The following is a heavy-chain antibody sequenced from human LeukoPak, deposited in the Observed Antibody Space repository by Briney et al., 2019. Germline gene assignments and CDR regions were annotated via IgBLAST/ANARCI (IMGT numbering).Heavy chain of an antibody. CDR1: GGTFSIYA. Sequence: WASVKVSFKASGGTFSIYAISWVRQAPGQGLEWMGGIIPIFGTANYAQKFQGRVTITADESTSTAYMELGSLRSEDTAVYYCARDRGIAARRAYFDYWGQGTLVTVSS. J-gene: IGHJ4*02. V-gene: IGHV1-69*13. CDR2: IIPIFGTA. D-gene: IGHD6-6*01. CDR3: ARDRGIAARRAYFDY.